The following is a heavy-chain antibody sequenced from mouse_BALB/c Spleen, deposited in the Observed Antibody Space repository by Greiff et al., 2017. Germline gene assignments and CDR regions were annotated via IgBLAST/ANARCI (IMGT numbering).Heavy chain of an antibody. D-gene: IGHD4-1*01. Sequence: QVQLQQSGAELVRPGSSVKISCKASGYAFSSYWMNWVKQRPGQGLEWIGQIYPGDGDTNYNGKFKGKATLTADKSSSTAYMQLSSLTSEDSAVYVCARPNWGAWFAYWGQGTLVTVSA. CDR3: ARPNWGAWFAY. V-gene: IGHV1-80*01. CDR1: GYAFSSYW. CDR2: IYPGDGDT. J-gene: IGHJ3*01.